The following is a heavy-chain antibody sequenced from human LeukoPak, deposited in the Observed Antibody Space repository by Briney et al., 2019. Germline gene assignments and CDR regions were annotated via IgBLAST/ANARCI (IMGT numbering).Heavy chain of an antibody. CDR2: IKQDGSEK. J-gene: IGHJ6*02. Sequence: PGGSLRLSCVASGFTFSSYWMSWVRQAPGKGLEWVANIKQDGSEKYYVDSVKGRFTISRDNAKNSLYLQMNSLRAEDTAVYYCARESGIAARGDYYYYGMDVWGQGTTVTVSS. CDR1: GFTFSSYW. CDR3: ARESGIAARGDYYYYGMDV. D-gene: IGHD6-6*01. V-gene: IGHV3-7*01.